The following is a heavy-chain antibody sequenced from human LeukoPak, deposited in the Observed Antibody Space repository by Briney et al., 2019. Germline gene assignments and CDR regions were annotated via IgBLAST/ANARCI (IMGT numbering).Heavy chain of an antibody. D-gene: IGHD4-17*01. CDR3: ARSGRGLREEYYYYYMDV. Sequence: ASVKVSCKVSGYTLSELSMHWVRQAPGKGLQWMGGFDPEDGEIIYAQKFQGRITMTEDTSTDTAYMELSSLRSEDTAVYYCARSGRGLREEYYYYYMDVWGKGTTVTISS. V-gene: IGHV1-24*01. CDR1: GYTLSELS. J-gene: IGHJ6*03. CDR2: FDPEDGEI.